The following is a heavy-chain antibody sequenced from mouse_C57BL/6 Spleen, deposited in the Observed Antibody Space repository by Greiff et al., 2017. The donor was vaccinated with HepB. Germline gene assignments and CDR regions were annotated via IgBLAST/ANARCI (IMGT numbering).Heavy chain of an antibody. CDR3: ARKVRYAMDY. CDR2: ISSGSSTI. CDR1: GFTFSDYG. D-gene: IGHD2-14*01. Sequence: EVKVEESGGGLVKPGGSLKLSCAASGFTFSDYGMHWVRQAPEKGLEWVAYISSGSSTIYYADTVKGRFTISRDNAKNTLFLQMTSLRSEDTAMYYCARKVRYAMDYWGQGTSVTVSS. V-gene: IGHV5-17*01. J-gene: IGHJ4*01.